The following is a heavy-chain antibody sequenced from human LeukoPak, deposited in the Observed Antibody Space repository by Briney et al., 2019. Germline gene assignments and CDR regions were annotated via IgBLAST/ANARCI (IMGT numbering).Heavy chain of an antibody. CDR1: GYTFTSYD. CDR2: MNPSSGNT. D-gene: IGHD3-22*01. J-gene: IGHJ4*02. V-gene: IGHV1-8*03. Sequence: ASVKVSCKASGYTFTSYDINWVRQATGQGLEWMGWMNPSSGNTGYAQKFQGRVTITRNTSISTAYMELSSLRSEDTAVYYCAGVFDDSSGYYYDYFDYWGQGTLVTVSS. CDR3: AGVFDDSSGYYYDYFDY.